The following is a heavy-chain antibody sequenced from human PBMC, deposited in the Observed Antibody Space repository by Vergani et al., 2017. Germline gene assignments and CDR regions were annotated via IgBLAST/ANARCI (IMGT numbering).Heavy chain of an antibody. J-gene: IGHJ3*02. CDR2: INPNSGGT. CDR1: GYTFTGYY. V-gene: IGHV1-2*02. CDR3: ARDGDVKRWLQYQTAFDI. Sequence: QVQLVQSGAEVKKPGASVKVSCKASGYTFTGYYMHWVRQAPGQGLERMGWINPNSGGTNYAQKFQGRVTMTRDTSISTAYMELSRLRSDETAVYYCARDGDVKRWLQYQTAFDIWGQGTMVTVSS. D-gene: IGHD5-24*01.